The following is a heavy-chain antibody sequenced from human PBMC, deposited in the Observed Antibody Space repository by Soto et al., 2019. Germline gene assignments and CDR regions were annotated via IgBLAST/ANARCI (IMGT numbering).Heavy chain of an antibody. CDR2: ISGSGGST. CDR1: GFTFSSYA. Sequence: EVQLLESGGGLVQPGGSLRLSCAASGFTFSSYAMSWVRQAPGKGLEWVSAISGSGGSTYYADSVKGRFTISRANSKNTLDLQMNSLGADDTAVYYCAKDGGYAYVDSSGYYFGYWGQGTLVTVSS. V-gene: IGHV3-23*01. D-gene: IGHD3-22*01. J-gene: IGHJ4*02. CDR3: AKDGGYAYVDSSGYYFGY.